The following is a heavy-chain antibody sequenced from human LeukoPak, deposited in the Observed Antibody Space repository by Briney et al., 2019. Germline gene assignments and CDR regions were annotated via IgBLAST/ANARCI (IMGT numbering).Heavy chain of an antibody. Sequence: ASVKVSCKASRYTFTGYYMHGVRQAPAQGLAGVGLINTNSGGTNYAQKFQGRVTMTRDTSISTAYMELSSLRSDDTAVYYCARSDYYDSSGYPDYWGQGTLVTVSS. CDR2: INTNSGGT. D-gene: IGHD3-22*01. CDR3: ARSDYYDSSGYPDY. V-gene: IGHV1-2*02. CDR1: RYTFTGYY. J-gene: IGHJ4*02.